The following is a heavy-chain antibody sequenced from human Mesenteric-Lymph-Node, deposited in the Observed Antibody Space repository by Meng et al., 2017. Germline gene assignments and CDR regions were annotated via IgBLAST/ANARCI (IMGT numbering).Heavy chain of an antibody. CDR3: ARHRKRELGIDY. D-gene: IGHD1-26*01. V-gene: IGHV5-51*01. J-gene: IGHJ4*02. CDR1: GYSFTSYW. CDR2: IYPGDSDT. Sequence: GGSLRLSCKGSGYSFTSYWIGWVRQVPGKGLEWMGIIYPGDSDTRYSPSFQGQVTISADKYISTAYLQWSSLKASDTAMYYCARHRKRELGIDYWGQGTLVTVSS.